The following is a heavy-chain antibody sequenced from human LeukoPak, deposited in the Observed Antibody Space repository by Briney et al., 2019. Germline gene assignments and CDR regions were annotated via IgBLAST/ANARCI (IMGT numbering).Heavy chain of an antibody. J-gene: IGHJ4*02. CDR3: ARGFTMVRGVIIAY. CDR1: GYTFTSYA. Sequence: ASVKVSCKASGYTFTSYAMHWVRQAPGQRLEWMGWINAGNGNTKYSQKFQGRVTITRDTSASTAYMELSSLRSEDTAVYYCARGFTMVRGVIIAYWGQGTLVTVSS. D-gene: IGHD3-10*01. CDR2: INAGNGNT. V-gene: IGHV1-3*01.